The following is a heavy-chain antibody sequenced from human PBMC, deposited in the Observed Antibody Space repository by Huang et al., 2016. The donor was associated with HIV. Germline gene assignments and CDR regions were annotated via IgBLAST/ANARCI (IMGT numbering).Heavy chain of an antibody. J-gene: IGHJ4*02. D-gene: IGHD3-10*01. CDR3: AIGPRGIATTYFDY. CDR2: FKPENLKI. V-gene: IGHV1-24*01. Sequence: QVHLLQSGTDMKKPGASVKVSCKVSGSFVTEVSMHWLRQTPGKGLEWMGGFKPENLKIFYAEKCKGRVTMTEDTNTAYLEMTSLKYDDTAIYYCAIGPRGIATTYFDYWGQGTLFTVSS. CDR1: GSFVTEVS.